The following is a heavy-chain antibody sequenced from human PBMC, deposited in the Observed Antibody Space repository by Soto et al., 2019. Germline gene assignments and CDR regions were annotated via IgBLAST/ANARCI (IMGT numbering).Heavy chain of an antibody. CDR1: GGTFSSYA. CDR3: ARTFGSSGYYYGVWFDP. D-gene: IGHD3-22*01. J-gene: IGHJ5*02. Sequence: QVQLVQSGAEVKKPGSSVKVSCKASGGTFSSYAISWVRQAPGQGLEWMGGIIPIFGTANYAQKFQGRVTITADKSTSTAYMELSSLRSEDTAVYYCARTFGSSGYYYGVWFDPWGQGTLVTVSS. CDR2: IIPIFGTA. V-gene: IGHV1-69*06.